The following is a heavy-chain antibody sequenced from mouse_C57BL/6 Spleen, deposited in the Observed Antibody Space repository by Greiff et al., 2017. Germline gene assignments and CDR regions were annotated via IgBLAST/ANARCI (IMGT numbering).Heavy chain of an antibody. D-gene: IGHD1-1*01. V-gene: IGHV1-80*01. CDR2: IYPGDGDT. Sequence: VQRVESGAELVKPGASVKISCKASGYAFSSYWMNWVKQRPGKGLEWIGQIYPGDGDTNYNGKFKGKATLTADKSSSTAYMQLSSLTSEDSAVYFCAGPTGGYAMDYWGQGTSVTVSS. CDR1: GYAFSSYW. J-gene: IGHJ4*01. CDR3: AGPTGGYAMDY.